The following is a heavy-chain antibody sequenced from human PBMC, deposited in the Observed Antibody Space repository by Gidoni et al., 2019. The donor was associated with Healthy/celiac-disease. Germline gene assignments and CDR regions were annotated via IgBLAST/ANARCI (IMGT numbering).Heavy chain of an antibody. J-gene: IGHJ1*01. V-gene: IGHV1-8*01. CDR1: GSTFTSYD. CDR2: MNPNSGNT. D-gene: IGHD3-3*01. CDR3: ARGSGRAYYDFWSGYSPDPFQH. Sequence: QVQLVQSGAEVKKPGASVKVSCKASGSTFTSYDINWVRQATGQGLEWMGWMNPNSGNTGYAQKFQGRVTMTRNTSISTAYMELSSLRSEDTAVYYCARGSGRAYYDFWSGYSPDPFQHWGQGTLVTVSS.